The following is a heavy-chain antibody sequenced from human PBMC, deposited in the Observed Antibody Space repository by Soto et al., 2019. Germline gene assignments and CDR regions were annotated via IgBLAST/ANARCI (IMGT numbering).Heavy chain of an antibody. V-gene: IGHV1-69*01. J-gene: IGHJ4*02. Sequence: QVQLVQSGAEVKKPGSSVKVSCKASGGDFINYGISWVRQAPGQGLEWMGGIIPIFRTAKYAQKFQGRVTIAAGESTTTAYMELTTRTSEGTAVYYGARDRYYDGVGYHYGYAYWGQGTLVTVSS. D-gene: IGHD3-22*01. CDR3: ARDRYYDGVGYHYGYAY. CDR2: IIPIFRTA. CDR1: GGDFINYG.